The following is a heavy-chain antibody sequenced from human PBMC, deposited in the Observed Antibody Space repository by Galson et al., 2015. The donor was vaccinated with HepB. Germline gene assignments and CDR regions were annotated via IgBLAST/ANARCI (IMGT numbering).Heavy chain of an antibody. CDR1: GGTFSSYT. J-gene: IGHJ4*02. CDR2: IIPILGIA. CDR3: ARSQTTRYSGYDPDHFFDH. V-gene: IGHV1-69*02. D-gene: IGHD5-12*01. Sequence: SVKVSCKASGGTFSSYTISWVRQAPGQGLEWMGRIIPILGIANYAQKFQGRVTITADKSTSTAYMELSSLRSEDTAVYYCARSQTTRYSGYDPDHFFDHWGQGTLVTVSS.